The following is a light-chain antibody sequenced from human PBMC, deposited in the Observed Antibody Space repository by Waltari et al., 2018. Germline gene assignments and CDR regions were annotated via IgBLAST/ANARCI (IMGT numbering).Light chain of an antibody. Sequence: HSALTQPASVSGSPGQSITISCTGTSSDVGGFNWVSWYQQHPGKVPKLIIYDFSNRPSWISNRFSGSQSGNTASLTSSGLQAEDDADYYCSSYTTSDTYVFGTGTTVTVL. J-gene: IGLJ1*01. CDR2: DFS. V-gene: IGLV2-14*03. CDR3: SSYTTSDTYV. CDR1: SSDVGGFNW.